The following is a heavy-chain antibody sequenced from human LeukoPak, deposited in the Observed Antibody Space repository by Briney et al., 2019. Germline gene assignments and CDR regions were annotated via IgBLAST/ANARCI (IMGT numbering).Heavy chain of an antibody. CDR3: ARNGGSGSYYNKVDWYFDL. CDR1: GGSISTYY. D-gene: IGHD3-10*01. J-gene: IGHJ2*01. Sequence: PSETLSLTCTVSGGSISTYYWSWIRQPPGKGLKWIGYIYYSGSSNYNPSLKSRVTISADTSKNQFSLKLSSVTAADTAVYYCARNGGSGSYYNKVDWYFDLWGRGTLVTVSS. CDR2: IYYSGSS. V-gene: IGHV4-59*01.